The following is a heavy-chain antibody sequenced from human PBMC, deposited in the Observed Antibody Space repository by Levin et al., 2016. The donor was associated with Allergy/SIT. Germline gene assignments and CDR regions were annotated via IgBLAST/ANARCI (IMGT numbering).Heavy chain of an antibody. CDR1: GGTFSNDA. D-gene: IGHD3-16*01. J-gene: IGHJ6*02. Sequence: SVKVSCKASGGTFSNDAISWVRQAPGQGLEWMGGIIPIFGTPNYALKFQGRITITADKSTNTAYMGLSSLRSEDTAIYYCARADSVGRLRFGSPLTYYYGMDVWGQGTTVTVSS. CDR3: ARADSVGRLRFGSPLTYYYGMDV. CDR2: IIPIFGTP. V-gene: IGHV1-69*06.